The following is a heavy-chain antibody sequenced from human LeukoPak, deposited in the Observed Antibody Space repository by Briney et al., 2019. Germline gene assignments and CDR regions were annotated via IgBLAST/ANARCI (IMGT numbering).Heavy chain of an antibody. J-gene: IGHJ3*02. D-gene: IGHD2-2*02. Sequence: ASVKVSCKASGYIFTSYDINWVRQATGQGLEWMGWMNPNNGNTGYAQKFQGRVTITRNTSISTAYMELSRLRSDDTAVYYCARNVQAAILDAFDIWGQGTMVTVSS. CDR2: MNPNNGNT. CDR1: GYIFTSYD. CDR3: ARNVQAAILDAFDI. V-gene: IGHV1-8*03.